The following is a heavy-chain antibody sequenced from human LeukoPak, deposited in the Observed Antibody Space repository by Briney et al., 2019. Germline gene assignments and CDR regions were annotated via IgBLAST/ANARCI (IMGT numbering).Heavy chain of an antibody. CDR3: ARPRYYYDSSGYADALDI. J-gene: IGHJ3*02. V-gene: IGHV3-11*01. Sequence: PGGSLRLSCAASGFTFSDYYMSWIRQAPGKGLEWVSYISSSGSTIYYADSVKGRFTISRDNAKNSLYLQMNSLRAEDTAVYYCARPRYYYDSSGYADALDIWGQGTMVTVSS. CDR1: GFTFSDYY. D-gene: IGHD3-22*01. CDR2: ISSSGSTI.